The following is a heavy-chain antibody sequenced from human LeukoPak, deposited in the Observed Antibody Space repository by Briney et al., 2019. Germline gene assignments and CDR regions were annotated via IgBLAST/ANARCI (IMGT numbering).Heavy chain of an antibody. V-gene: IGHV3-23*01. D-gene: IGHD5-18*01. CDR3: AKDIAQGYTFGSIEQDY. CDR1: GVTFSRYA. CDR2: ISESGTGT. J-gene: IGHJ4*02. Sequence: GGSLRLSCAASGVTFSRYAMSWVRQAPGXXLEWVSAISESGTGTYYADSVKGRFTISRDNSKNTLSLQMNSLRAEDTAVYYCAKDIAQGYTFGSIEQDYWGQGTLVTVSS.